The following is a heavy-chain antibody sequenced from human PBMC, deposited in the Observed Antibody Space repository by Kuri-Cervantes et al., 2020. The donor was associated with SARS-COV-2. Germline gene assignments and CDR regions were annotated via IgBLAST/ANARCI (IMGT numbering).Heavy chain of an antibody. J-gene: IGHJ4*02. CDR3: AREEGGEVGEAFDY. CDR2: IDSSSYYI. V-gene: IGHV3-21*01. Sequence: GGSLRLSCAATGFPFSDYTMNWVRQAPGKGLEWVASIDSSSYYIYHADSVKGRLTIYRDNAKTSVYLQMNSLKVEDTAXYYCAREEGGEVGEAFDYWGRGALVTVSS. D-gene: IGHD3-16*01. CDR1: GFPFSDYT.